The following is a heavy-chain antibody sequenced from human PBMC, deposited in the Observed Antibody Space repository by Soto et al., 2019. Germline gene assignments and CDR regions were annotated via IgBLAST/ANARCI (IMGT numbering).Heavy chain of an antibody. CDR1: GGSISSGGYY. CDR3: ARYRKYYFDY. J-gene: IGHJ4*02. Sequence: PSETLSLTCTVSGGSISSGGYYWSWIRQHPGKGLEWIGYIYYSGSTYYNPSLKSRVTISVDTSKNQFSLKLSSVTAADTAVYYRARYRKYYFDYWGQGTLVTVSS. CDR2: IYYSGST. V-gene: IGHV4-31*03. D-gene: IGHD1-26*01.